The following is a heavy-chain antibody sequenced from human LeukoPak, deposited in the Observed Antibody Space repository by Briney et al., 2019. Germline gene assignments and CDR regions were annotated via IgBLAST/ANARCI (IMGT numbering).Heavy chain of an antibody. J-gene: IGHJ3*02. CDR1: GYTFTSYD. V-gene: IGHV1-8*01. CDR3: ARDFSPKEEGSPHDAFDI. Sequence: ASVKVSCKASGYTFTSYDINWVRQATGQGLEWMGWMNPNSGNTGYAQKFQGRVTMTRNTSISTAYMELSSLRSEDTAVYYCARDFSPKEEGSPHDAFDIWGQGTMVTVSS. D-gene: IGHD3-3*01. CDR2: MNPNSGNT.